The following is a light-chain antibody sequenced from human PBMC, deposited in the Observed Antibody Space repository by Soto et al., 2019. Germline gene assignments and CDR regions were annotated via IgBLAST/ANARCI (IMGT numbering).Light chain of an antibody. CDR2: AAS. CDR1: QSVRSH. J-gene: IGKJ5*01. V-gene: IGKV3-15*01. Sequence: IVMKKSHVTIAVYQGEVDPRSRRVSQSVRSHLAWSQQTPGPAPRPGIYAASTRATGIPDRFSGILSGTAVSLISMSLRSEDFAVYYCHQYNELPPGTFGHGTRLEIK. CDR3: HQYNELPPGT.